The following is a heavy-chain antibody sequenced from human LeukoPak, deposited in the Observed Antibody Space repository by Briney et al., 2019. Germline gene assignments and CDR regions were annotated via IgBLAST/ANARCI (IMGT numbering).Heavy chain of an antibody. V-gene: IGHV3-23*01. CDR3: AKDKSYYYDSGSYGLDY. CDR1: GFTFSSYA. CDR2: ISGSGGST. Sequence: GGSLRLSCAASGFTFSSYAMSWDRQAPGKGLEWVSAISGSGGSTYYADSVKGRFTISRDNSKNTLYLQMNSLRAEGTAVYYCAKDKSYYYDSGSYGLDYWGQGTLVTVSS. D-gene: IGHD3-10*01. J-gene: IGHJ4*02.